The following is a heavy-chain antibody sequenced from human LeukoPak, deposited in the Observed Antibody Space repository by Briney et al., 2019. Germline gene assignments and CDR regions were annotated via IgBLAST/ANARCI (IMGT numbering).Heavy chain of an antibody. CDR1: GGSISSYY. J-gene: IGHJ4*02. CDR2: IYYSGST. CDR3: AGGSSSWYSVRDDY. V-gene: IGHV4-59*12. D-gene: IGHD6-13*01. Sequence: SEALSLTCTVSGGSISSYYWSWIRQPPGKGLEWIGYIYYSGSTNYNPSLKSRVTISVDTSKNQFSLKLSSVTAADTAVYYCAGGSSSWYSVRDDYWGQGTLVTVSS.